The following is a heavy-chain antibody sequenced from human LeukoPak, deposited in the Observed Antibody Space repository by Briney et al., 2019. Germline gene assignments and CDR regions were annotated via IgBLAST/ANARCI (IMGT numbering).Heavy chain of an antibody. CDR3: ASDRGGGSYDSGAFDI. D-gene: IGHD1-26*01. CDR2: IIPIFDTT. CDR1: GGTFSSYA. J-gene: IGHJ3*02. Sequence: SVKVSCKASGGTFSSYAISWVRQAPGQGLEWMGGIIPIFDTTNYAQKFQGGVTITADESTSTAYMELSSLRSEDTAVYYCASDRGGGSYDSGAFDIWGQGTMVTVSS. V-gene: IGHV1-69*13.